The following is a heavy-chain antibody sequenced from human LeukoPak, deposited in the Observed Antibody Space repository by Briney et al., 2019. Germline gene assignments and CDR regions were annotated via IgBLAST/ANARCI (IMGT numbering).Heavy chain of an antibody. CDR1: GGSFSGYY. CDR2: INHSGST. D-gene: IGHD2-15*01. CDR3: AGTPIVVVAATGPDFDY. Sequence: PSETLSLTCAVYGGSFSGYYWSWIRQPPGKGLEWIGEINHSGSTNYNPSLKSRVTISVDTSKNQFSLKLSSVTAADTAVYYCAGTPIVVVAATGPDFDYWGQGTLVTVSS. V-gene: IGHV4-34*01. J-gene: IGHJ4*02.